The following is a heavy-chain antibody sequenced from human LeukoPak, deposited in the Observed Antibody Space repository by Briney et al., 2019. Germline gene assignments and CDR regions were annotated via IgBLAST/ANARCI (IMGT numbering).Heavy chain of an antibody. CDR2: ISASGTST. CDR1: GFSFSSYG. J-gene: IGHJ6*03. V-gene: IGHV3-23*01. Sequence: GGSLRLSCAASGFSFSSYGMSWVRQAPGKGLEWVSAISASGTSTYYADSVKGRFTISRDNSKNTLYLQMNSLRAEDTAVYYCAKGRRYYYYMDVWGKGTTVTVSS. CDR3: AKGRRYYYYMDV.